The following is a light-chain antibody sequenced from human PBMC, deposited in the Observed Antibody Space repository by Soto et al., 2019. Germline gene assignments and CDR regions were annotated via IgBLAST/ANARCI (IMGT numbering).Light chain of an antibody. CDR2: DND. V-gene: IGLV1-44*01. Sequence: QSVLTQPPSLSGTPGQRVTISCSGSSSQIGSNTVSWYQQLPGKAPKLLIYDNDRRPSGVPDRFSGSKSGTSGSLVISDLHSEDEAEYFCAAWHDSRNAWVFGGGTKLTVL. CDR3: AAWHDSRNAWV. J-gene: IGLJ3*02. CDR1: SSQIGSNT.